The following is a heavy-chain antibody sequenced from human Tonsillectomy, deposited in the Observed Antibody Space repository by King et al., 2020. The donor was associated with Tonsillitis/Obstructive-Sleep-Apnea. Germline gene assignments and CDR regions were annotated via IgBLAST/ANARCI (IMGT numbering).Heavy chain of an antibody. D-gene: IGHD3-9*01. J-gene: IGHJ4*02. V-gene: IGHV3-30*04. CDR1: GFTFSSYA. CDR2: ISYDGTNK. Sequence: VQLVESGGGVVQPGRSLRLSCAASGFTFSSYAMHWVRQAPGKGLEWVAIISYDGTNKYYADSVKGRCTIFRDNSKNTLFLQMNTLRPDDTAVYYCARGGHDILPASNFWAQGPLVPVSS. CDR3: ARGGHDILPASNF.